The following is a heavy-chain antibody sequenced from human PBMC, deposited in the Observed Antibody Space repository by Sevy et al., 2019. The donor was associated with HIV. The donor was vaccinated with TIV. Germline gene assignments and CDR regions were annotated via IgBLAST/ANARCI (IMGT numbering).Heavy chain of an antibody. D-gene: IGHD6-19*01. CDR2: ISAYNGNT. J-gene: IGHJ6*02. CDR1: GYTFTSYG. CDR3: AGDLLSSGWLTGYYYYYGMDV. V-gene: IGHV1-18*01. Sequence: ASVKVSCKASGYTFTSYGISWVRQAPGQGLEWMGWISAYNGNTNYAQKLQGRVTMTTDTSTSTAYMELRSLRSDDTAVYDCAGDLLSSGWLTGYYYYYGMDVWGQGTTVTVSS.